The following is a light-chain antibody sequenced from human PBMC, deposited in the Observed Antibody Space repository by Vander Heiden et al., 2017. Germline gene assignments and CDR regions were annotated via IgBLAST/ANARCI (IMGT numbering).Light chain of an antibody. CDR3: QAWDSSIWV. J-gene: IGLJ3*02. Sequence: SYELTQPPSVSVSPGQTASITCSGDKLGDKYACWYQQKPGQSPVLVIYQDSKRPSGIPERFSGSNSGNTATLTISGTQAMGEADYYCQAWDSSIWVFGGGTKLTVL. V-gene: IGLV3-1*01. CDR2: QDS. CDR1: KLGDKY.